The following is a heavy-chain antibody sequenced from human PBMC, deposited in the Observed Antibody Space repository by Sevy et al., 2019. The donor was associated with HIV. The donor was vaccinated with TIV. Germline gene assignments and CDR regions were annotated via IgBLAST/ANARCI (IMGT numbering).Heavy chain of an antibody. D-gene: IGHD5-18*01. V-gene: IGHV3-21*01. CDR1: GFTFSSYS. CDR3: ARLERGYSYGYGGGWFDP. J-gene: IGHJ5*02. CDR2: ISSSSSYI. Sequence: GGSLRLSCAASGFTFSSYSMNWVRQAPGKGLEWVSSISSSSSYIYYADSVKGRFTISRDNAKNSLYLQMNSLRAEDTAVYYCARLERGYSYGYGGGWFDPWGQGTLVTVSS.